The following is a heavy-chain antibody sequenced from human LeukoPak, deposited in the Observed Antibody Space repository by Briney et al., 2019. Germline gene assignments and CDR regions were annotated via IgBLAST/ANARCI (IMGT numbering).Heavy chain of an antibody. CDR1: GGSISSYY. Sequence: PSETLSLTCTVSGGSISSYYWSWIRQPPGKGLEWIGYIYYSGSTNYNPSLKSRVTISVDTSKNQFSLKLSSVTAADTAVYYCARVPVFGGSYFDYWGQGTLVTVSS. V-gene: IGHV4-59*01. CDR3: ARVPVFGGSYFDY. D-gene: IGHD3-16*01. J-gene: IGHJ4*02. CDR2: IYYSGST.